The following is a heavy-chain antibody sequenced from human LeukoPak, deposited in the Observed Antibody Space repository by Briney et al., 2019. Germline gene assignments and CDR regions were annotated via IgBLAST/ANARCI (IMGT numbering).Heavy chain of an antibody. D-gene: IGHD5-18*01. V-gene: IGHV4-34*01. CDR3: ARWRYSYGSGSSNWFNP. CDR2: INDSESS. Sequence: SETLSLICAVYGGSFSGYYWSWIRQPLGKGLEWIGEINDSESSNYNPSLKSRVTISVDTSKNQFSLRLSSVTAADTAVYYCARWRYSYGSGSSNWFNPWGQGTLVTVSS. J-gene: IGHJ5*02. CDR1: GGSFSGYY.